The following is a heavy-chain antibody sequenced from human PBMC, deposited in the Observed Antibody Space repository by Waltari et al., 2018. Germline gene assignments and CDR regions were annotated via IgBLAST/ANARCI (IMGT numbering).Heavy chain of an antibody. CDR3: ANDWRVEY. D-gene: IGHD3-3*01. CDR1: GFTFRSNA. Sequence: EVQLVESGGGLVQPGGSLRISCAAAGFTFRSNAMSWVRQAPGKGLEWVSDISASGDGTHYADSVKCRFTVSRDNSKNTLYLQMNSLRVEDTSVYYCANDWRVEYWGQGTLVTVSS. V-gene: IGHV3-23*04. CDR2: ISASGDGT. J-gene: IGHJ4*02.